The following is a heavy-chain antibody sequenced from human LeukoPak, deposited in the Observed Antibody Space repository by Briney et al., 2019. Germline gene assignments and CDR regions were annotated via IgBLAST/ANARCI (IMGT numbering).Heavy chain of an antibody. CDR1: GFTFSSYA. CDR3: ARDPTTIWSGYYDDY. V-gene: IGHV3-30-3*01. Sequence: GGSLRLSCAASGFTFSSYAMHWVRQAPGKGLEWVAVISYDGSNKYYVDSVKGRFTISRDNSKNTLYLQMNSLRAEDTAVYYCARDPTTIWSGYYDDYWGQGTLVTVSS. J-gene: IGHJ4*02. CDR2: ISYDGSNK. D-gene: IGHD3-3*01.